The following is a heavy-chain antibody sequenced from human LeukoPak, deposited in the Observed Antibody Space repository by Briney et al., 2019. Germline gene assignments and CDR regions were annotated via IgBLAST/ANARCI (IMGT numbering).Heavy chain of an antibody. D-gene: IGHD1-26*01. CDR1: GYSISSGYY. V-gene: IGHV4-38-2*02. CDR2: IYHSGST. CDR3: ARNGVDSGSYYFDY. J-gene: IGHJ4*02. Sequence: SETLSLTCTVSGYSISSGYYWGWIRQPPGRGLEWIGSIYHSGSTYYNPSLKSRVTISVDTSKNQFSLKLSSVTAADTAVYYCARNGVDSGSYYFDYWGQGTLVTVSS.